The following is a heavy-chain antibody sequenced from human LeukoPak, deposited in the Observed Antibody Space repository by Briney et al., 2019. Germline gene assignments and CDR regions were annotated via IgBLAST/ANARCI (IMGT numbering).Heavy chain of an antibody. D-gene: IGHD3-22*01. CDR2: ITPFNGNT. CDR1: GYTFTGYY. Sequence: ASVKVSCKASGYTFTGYYMHWVRQAPGQGLEWMGWITPFNGNTNYAQKFRDRVTITRDRSMSTAYMELSSLRSEDTAMYYCASGSSGYYFDYWGQGTLVTVSS. CDR3: ASGSSGYYFDY. J-gene: IGHJ4*02. V-gene: IGHV1-45*02.